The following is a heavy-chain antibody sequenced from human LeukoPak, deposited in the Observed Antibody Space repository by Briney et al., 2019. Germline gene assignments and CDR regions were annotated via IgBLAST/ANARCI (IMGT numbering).Heavy chain of an antibody. D-gene: IGHD6-13*01. V-gene: IGHV6-1*01. J-gene: IGHJ6*02. CDR3: AREVNSSSWPYYCYYYGMDV. CDR1: GDSVSSNSAA. CDR2: TYYRSKWYN. Sequence: SQTLSLTCAISGDSVSSNSAAWNWIRQSPSRGLEWLGRTYYRSKWYNDYAVSVKSRITINPDTSKNQFSLQLNSVTPEDTAVYYCAREVNSSSWPYYCYYYGMDVWGQGTTVTVSS.